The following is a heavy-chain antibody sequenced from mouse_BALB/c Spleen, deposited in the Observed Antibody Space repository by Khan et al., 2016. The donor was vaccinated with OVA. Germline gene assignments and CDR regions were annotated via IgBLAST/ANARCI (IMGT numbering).Heavy chain of an antibody. CDR2: IHSSGST. V-gene: IGHV3-2*02. Sequence: EVQLQESGPGLVKPSQSLSLTCTVTGYSITSDYAWNWIRQFPGNKLEWLGSIHSSGSTSSNPSLKSRISITRDTSKNPFFLQLNSVTTENTATDNCARSVTITTVVSTDFAYRGQGTTLTVSS. CDR1: GYSITSDYA. J-gene: IGHJ2*01. CDR3: ARSVTITTVVSTDFAY. D-gene: IGHD1-1*01.